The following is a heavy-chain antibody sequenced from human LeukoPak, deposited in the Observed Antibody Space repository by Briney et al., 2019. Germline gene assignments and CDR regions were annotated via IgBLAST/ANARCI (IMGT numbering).Heavy chain of an antibody. CDR3: ATTFAYSGTRGSERWYAFDI. J-gene: IGHJ3*02. D-gene: IGHD1-26*01. V-gene: IGHV1-24*01. Sequence: ASVKVSCKVSGYTLTELSMHWVRQAPGKGLEWMGGFDPEDGETIYAQKFQGRVTMTEDTSTDTAYMELSSLRSEDTAVYYCATTFAYSGTRGSERWYAFDIWGQGTMVTVPS. CDR2: FDPEDGET. CDR1: GYTLTELS.